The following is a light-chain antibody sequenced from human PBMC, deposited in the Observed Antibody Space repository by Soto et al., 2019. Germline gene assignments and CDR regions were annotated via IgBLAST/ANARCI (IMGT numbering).Light chain of an antibody. V-gene: IGKV3-20*01. Sequence: EIVLTQSPGILSLSPGERATLSCRASQTVTGTFLVWFQQKPGQAPRLLMYGALKRASGNPDRFSVSGSGTDFTLTISRLEPEDFAVYYCQIYLSSFLTFGGGTKVEIK. CDR3: QIYLSSFLT. CDR1: QTVTGTF. J-gene: IGKJ4*01. CDR2: GAL.